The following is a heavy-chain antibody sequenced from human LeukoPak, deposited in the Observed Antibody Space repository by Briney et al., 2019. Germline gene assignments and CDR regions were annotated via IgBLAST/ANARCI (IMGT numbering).Heavy chain of an antibody. Sequence: PGGSLRLSCAASGFPVSSNFMSWVRQAPGKGLEWVSLVYSGGSTYYADSVKGRFTISRDNAKNSLYLQMNSLRAEDTAVYYCARDCSGGSYRSSYYYYGMDVWGQGTTVTVSS. D-gene: IGHD2-15*01. J-gene: IGHJ6*02. V-gene: IGHV3-53*01. CDR3: ARDCSGGSYRSSYYYYGMDV. CDR1: GFPVSSNF. CDR2: VYSGGST.